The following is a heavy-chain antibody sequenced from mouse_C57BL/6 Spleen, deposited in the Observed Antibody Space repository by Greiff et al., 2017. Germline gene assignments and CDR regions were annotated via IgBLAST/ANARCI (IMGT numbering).Heavy chain of an antibody. D-gene: IGHD2-3*01. J-gene: IGHJ2*01. CDR1: GYTFTDYY. V-gene: IGHV1-26*01. Sequence: EVQLQQSGPELVKPGASVKISCKASGYTFTDYYMNWVKQSHGKSLEWIGDINPNNGGTSYNQKFKGKATLTVDKSSSTAYMELRSLTSEDSAVYYCARGRWPNYFDYWGQGTTLTVSS. CDR2: INPNNGGT. CDR3: ARGRWPNYFDY.